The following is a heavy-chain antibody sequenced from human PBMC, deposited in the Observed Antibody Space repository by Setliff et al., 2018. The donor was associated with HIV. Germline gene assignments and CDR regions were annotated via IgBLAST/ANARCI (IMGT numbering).Heavy chain of an antibody. J-gene: IGHJ3*02. Sequence: SVKVSCKASGGTFSSYTISWVRQAPGQGLEWMGRIIPILGIANYAQKFQGRVTITADKSTSTAYMELSSLRSEDTAVYYCASAGAWQRNALDIWGQRTMVTVSS. CDR1: GGTFSSYT. CDR2: IIPILGIA. D-gene: IGHD5-12*01. CDR3: ASAGAWQRNALDI. V-gene: IGHV1-69*02.